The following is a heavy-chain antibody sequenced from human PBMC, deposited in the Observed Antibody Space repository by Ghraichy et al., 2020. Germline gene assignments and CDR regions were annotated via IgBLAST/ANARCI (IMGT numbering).Heavy chain of an antibody. D-gene: IGHD3-16*01. CDR2: ISWNSGSI. Sequence: LTCAASGFTFDDYAMHWVRQAPGKGLEWVSGISWNSGSIGYADSVKGRFTISRDNAKNSLYLQMNSLRAEDTALYYCAKDTGDLVGYFDYWGQGTLVTVSS. CDR1: GFTFDDYA. V-gene: IGHV3-9*01. J-gene: IGHJ4*02. CDR3: AKDTGDLVGYFDY.